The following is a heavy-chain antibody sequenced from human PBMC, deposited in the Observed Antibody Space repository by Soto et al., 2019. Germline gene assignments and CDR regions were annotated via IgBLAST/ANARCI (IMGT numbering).Heavy chain of an antibody. CDR2: IWYDGSNK. D-gene: IGHD6-6*01. CDR3: AIASEYSRSWQGVYYYYYIVV. J-gene: IGHJ6*03. Sequence: QVQLVESGGGVVQPGRSLRLSCAASGFTFSSYGMHWVRQAPGKGLEWVAVIWYDGSNKYYADSVKGRFTISRYNSKHTLCRRMNSLRGDDTGLYYCAIASEYSRSWQGVYYYYYIVVLGKGSTVTVSS. CDR1: GFTFSSYG. V-gene: IGHV3-33*01.